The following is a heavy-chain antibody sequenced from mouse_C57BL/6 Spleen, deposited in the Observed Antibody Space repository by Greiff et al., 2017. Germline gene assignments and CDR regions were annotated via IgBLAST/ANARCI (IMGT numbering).Heavy chain of an antibody. V-gene: IGHV1-69*01. CDR2: IDPSDSYT. J-gene: IGHJ2*01. CDR1: GYTFTSYW. Sequence: QVQLQQPGAELVMPGASVKLSCKASGYTFTSYWMHWVKQRPGQGLEWIGEIDPSDSYTNYNQKFKGKSTLTVDKSSSTAYMQLSSLTSEDSAVYYCARNWVYYFDYWGQGTTLTVSS. D-gene: IGHD4-1*01. CDR3: ARNWVYYFDY.